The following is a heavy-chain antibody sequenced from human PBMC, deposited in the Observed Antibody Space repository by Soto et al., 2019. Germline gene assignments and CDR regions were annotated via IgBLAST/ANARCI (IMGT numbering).Heavy chain of an antibody. Sequence: SETLSLTCTVSGGSISSGDYYWSWIRQPPGKGLEWIGYIYYSGSTYYNPSLKSRVTISVDASKNQFSLKLSSVTAADTAVYYCAREEGERGPSQFDYWGQGTLVTVSS. V-gene: IGHV4-30-4*01. CDR1: GGSISSGDYY. D-gene: IGHD3-16*01. CDR2: IYYSGST. J-gene: IGHJ4*02. CDR3: AREEGERGPSQFDY.